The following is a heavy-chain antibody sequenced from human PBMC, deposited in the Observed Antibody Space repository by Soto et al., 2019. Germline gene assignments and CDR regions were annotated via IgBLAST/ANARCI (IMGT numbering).Heavy chain of an antibody. J-gene: IGHJ2*01. CDR1: AFPFRSYA. CDR3: AKDNGPPGTSDWYFDL. CDR2: ISSTGGRT. V-gene: IGHV3-23*01. D-gene: IGHD2-8*01. Sequence: EVQLLESGGGLVQPGGSLRLSCAASAFPFRSYAMSWVRQVPGKGLEWVSGISSTGGRTYYADSVKGRFTISRDNSQNTLYLQMNSLSAEDTAIYYCAKDNGPPGTSDWYFDLWGRGTLVTVSS.